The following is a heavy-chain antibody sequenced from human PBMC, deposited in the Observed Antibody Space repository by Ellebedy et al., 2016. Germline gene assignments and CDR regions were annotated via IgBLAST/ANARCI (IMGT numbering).Heavy chain of an antibody. CDR3: ATAGWGSNWRY. D-gene: IGHD1-1*01. V-gene: IGHV3-7*02. Sequence: GESLKISCSVSGFNFSRHWMAWVRQAPGKGLEWVANINPAGSGKYYVDSVKDRFTISRDDAKNSFYLQMNTLRAEDTAVYYCATAGWGSNWRYWGQGTLVTVSS. J-gene: IGHJ4*02. CDR2: INPAGSGK. CDR1: GFNFSRHW.